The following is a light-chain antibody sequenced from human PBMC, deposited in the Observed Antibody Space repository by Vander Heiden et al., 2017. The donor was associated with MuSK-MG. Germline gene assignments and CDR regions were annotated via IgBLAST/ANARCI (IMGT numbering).Light chain of an antibody. CDR1: SSDVGGYNY. CDR2: EVS. CDR3: SSYAGSNNLV. V-gene: IGLV2-8*01. J-gene: IGLJ2*01. Sequence: QSALTQPPSASGSPGQSVTISCTGTSSDVGGYNYVSWYQQHPGKAPKLLIYEVSKWPSGVPDRFSGSKSGNTASLTVSGLQAEDEADYYCSSYAGSNNLVFGGGTNLTVL.